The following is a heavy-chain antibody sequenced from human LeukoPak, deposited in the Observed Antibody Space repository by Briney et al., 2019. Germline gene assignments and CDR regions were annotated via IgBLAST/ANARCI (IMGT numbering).Heavy chain of an antibody. CDR3: ARDRRYCSCTSCPPQAFDI. D-gene: IGHD2-2*01. CDR2: ISSSSSYI. V-gene: IGHV3-21*01. CDR1: GFTFSSYS. Sequence: GGSLRLSCAASGFTFSSYSMNWVRQAPGKGLEWVSSISSSSSYIYYADSVKGRFTISRDNAKNSLHLQMNSLRAEDTAVYYRARDRRYCSCTSCPPQAFDIWGQGTMVPVSS. J-gene: IGHJ3*02.